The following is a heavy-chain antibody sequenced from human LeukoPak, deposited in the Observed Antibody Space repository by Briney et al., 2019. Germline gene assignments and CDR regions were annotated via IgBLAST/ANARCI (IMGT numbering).Heavy chain of an antibody. Sequence: PSETLSLTCAVYGRSFSGYYWSWIRQPPGKGLEWIGEINHSGSTNYNPSLKSRVTISVDTSKNQFSLKLSSVTAADTAVYYCATLPTTVTTGGYWGQGTLVTVSS. CDR1: GRSFSGYY. D-gene: IGHD4-11*01. CDR3: ATLPTTVTTGGY. V-gene: IGHV4-34*01. J-gene: IGHJ4*02. CDR2: INHSGST.